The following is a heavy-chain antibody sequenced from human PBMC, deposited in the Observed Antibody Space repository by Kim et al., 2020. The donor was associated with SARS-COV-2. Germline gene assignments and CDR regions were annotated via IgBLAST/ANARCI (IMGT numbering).Heavy chain of an antibody. D-gene: IGHD2-15*01. CDR3: ARVSGCSGGSCYESYYYYYGMDV. Sequence: SETLSLTCTVSGGSVSSGSYYWSWIRQPPGKGLEWIGYIYYSGSTNYNPSLKSRVTISVDTSKNQFSLKLSSVTAADTAVYYCARVSGCSGGSCYESYYYYYGMDVWGQGTTVTVSS. V-gene: IGHV4-61*01. CDR2: IYYSGST. J-gene: IGHJ6*02. CDR1: GGSVSSGSYY.